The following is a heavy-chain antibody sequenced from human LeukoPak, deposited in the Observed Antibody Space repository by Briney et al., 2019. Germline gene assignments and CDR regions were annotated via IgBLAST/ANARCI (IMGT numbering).Heavy chain of an antibody. D-gene: IGHD4-17*01. CDR3: ARTVTIDY. Sequence: PVGSLRLSCAASGFTFSSYAMHWVRQAPGKGLEWVAVISYDGSNKYYADSVKGRFTISRDNSKNTLYLQMNSLRAEDTAVYYCARTVTIDYWGQGTLVTVSS. V-gene: IGHV3-30-3*01. CDR2: ISYDGSNK. J-gene: IGHJ4*02. CDR1: GFTFSSYA.